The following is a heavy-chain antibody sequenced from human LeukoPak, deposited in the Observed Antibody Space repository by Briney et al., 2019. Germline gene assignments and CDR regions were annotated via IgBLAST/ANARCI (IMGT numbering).Heavy chain of an antibody. CDR1: GFSFSSFA. J-gene: IGHJ4*02. Sequence: PGGSLRLSCAASGFSFSSFAMSWVRQAPGKGLEWVSAITGSGSNTYYADSVKGRFTISRDNSKNTLYLQMNSLRAEDTAVYYCAKALTGELACDYWGQGTLVTVSS. V-gene: IGHV3-23*01. CDR2: ITGSGSNT. D-gene: IGHD7-27*01. CDR3: AKALTGELACDY.